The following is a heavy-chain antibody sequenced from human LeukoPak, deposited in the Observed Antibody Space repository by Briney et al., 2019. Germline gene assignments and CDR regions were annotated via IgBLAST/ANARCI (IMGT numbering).Heavy chain of an antibody. V-gene: IGHV3-74*01. CDR2: ISDDGSST. D-gene: IGHD3-16*02. Sequence: PGGSLRLSCAASGFTFSTYWMYWVRQAPGKGLVWVSRISDDGSSTSYADSVKGRFTMSRDNAKNTLNLQMNSLRAEDTAVYYCARGSDFVWGSYRPYFDYWGQGTLITVSS. J-gene: IGHJ4*02. CDR1: GFTFSTYW. CDR3: ARGSDFVWGSYRPYFDY.